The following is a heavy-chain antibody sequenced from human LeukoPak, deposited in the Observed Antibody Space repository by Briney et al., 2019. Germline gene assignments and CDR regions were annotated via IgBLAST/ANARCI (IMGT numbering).Heavy chain of an antibody. CDR1: GFISSKHG. V-gene: IGHV3-30*18. D-gene: IGHD3-22*01. CDR2: ISYDGSNE. Sequence: GGSLRLSCATSGFISSKHGIHWVRQAPGKGLEWVAVISYDGSNEYYVDSVKVRSTISRDNSKNTVYLQMNSLRVEDTAVYYCAKGATMIVVVDGMDVWGQGTTVTVSS. J-gene: IGHJ6*02. CDR3: AKGATMIVVVDGMDV.